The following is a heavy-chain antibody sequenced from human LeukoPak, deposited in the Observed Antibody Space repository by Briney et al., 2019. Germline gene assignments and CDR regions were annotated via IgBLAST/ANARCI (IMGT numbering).Heavy chain of an antibody. CDR1: GFTFSSYG. CDR2: ISYDGSNK. V-gene: IGHV3-30*18. CDR3: AKDSATRGYFDY. J-gene: IGHJ4*02. Sequence: AGGSLRLSCAASGFTFSSYGMHWVRQAPGKGLEWVAVISYDGSNKYYADSVKGRFTISRDNSKNTLYLQMNSLRAEDTAVYYCAKDSATRGYFDYWGQGTLVTVSS. D-gene: IGHD1-26*01.